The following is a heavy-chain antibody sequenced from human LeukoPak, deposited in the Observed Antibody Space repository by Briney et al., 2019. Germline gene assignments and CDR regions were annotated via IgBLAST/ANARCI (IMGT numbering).Heavy chain of an antibody. Sequence: GGSLRLSCTVSGFIFSDYYMSWVRQAPGKGLEWISDISSSGSTIYYADSVKGRFTISRDNAKKSLYLQMSRLRAEDTAVYYCARRGSSPSHFDYWGQGTLVTVSS. CDR1: GFIFSDYY. D-gene: IGHD6-13*01. J-gene: IGHJ4*02. V-gene: IGHV3-11*04. CDR3: ARRGSSPSHFDY. CDR2: ISSSGSTI.